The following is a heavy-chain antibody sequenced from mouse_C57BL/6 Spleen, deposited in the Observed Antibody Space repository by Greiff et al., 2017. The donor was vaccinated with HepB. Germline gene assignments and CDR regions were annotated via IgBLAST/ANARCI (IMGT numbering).Heavy chain of an antibody. J-gene: IGHJ2*01. CDR1: GFTFSDYY. D-gene: IGHD1-1*01. CDR3: ARDRGYYGSYEWDYFDY. CDR2: INYDGSST. V-gene: IGHV5-16*01. Sequence: EVKLVESEGGLVQPGSSMKLSCTASGFTFSDYYMAWVRQVPEKGLEWVANINYDGSSTYYLDSLKSRFIISRDNAKNILYLQMSSLKSEDTATYYCARDRGYYGSYEWDYFDYWGQGTTLTVSS.